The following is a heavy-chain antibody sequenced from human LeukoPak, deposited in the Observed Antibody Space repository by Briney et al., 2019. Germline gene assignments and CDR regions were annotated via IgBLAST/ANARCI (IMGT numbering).Heavy chain of an antibody. V-gene: IGHV4-39*01. CDR2: IYYSGST. J-gene: IGHJ4*03. D-gene: IGHD5-12*01. CDR1: GGSISSYIYY. CDR3: ARRGGYAFTYDN. Sequence: SETLSLTCTVYGGSISSYIYYWSWIRQPPGQGLEWVRDIYYSGSTYYNPYLKSRITLSVAKSQNQFSLRLSSVTTPATAVCSCARRGGYAFTYDNWGEGVLVT.